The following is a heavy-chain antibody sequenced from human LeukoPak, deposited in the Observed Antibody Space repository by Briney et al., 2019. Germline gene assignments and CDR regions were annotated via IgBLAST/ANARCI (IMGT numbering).Heavy chain of an antibody. J-gene: IGHJ3*02. CDR1: GGSISSYY. CDR3: ARSNLRYFDWRDAFDI. V-gene: IGHV4-59*12. D-gene: IGHD3-9*01. CDR2: IYYSGST. Sequence: SETLSLTCTVSGGSISSYYWSWIRQPPGKGLEWIGYIYYSGSTNYNPSLKSRVTISVDTSKNQFSLKLSSVTAADTAVYYCARSNLRYFDWRDAFDIWGQGTMVTVSS.